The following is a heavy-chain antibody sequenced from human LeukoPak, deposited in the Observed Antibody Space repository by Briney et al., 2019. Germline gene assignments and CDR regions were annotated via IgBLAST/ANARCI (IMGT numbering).Heavy chain of an antibody. CDR1: GYTFTSYD. CDR2: MNPNSGNT. J-gene: IGHJ3*02. D-gene: IGHD3-10*01. V-gene: IGHV1-8*01. Sequence: ASVKVSCKASGYTFTSYDINWVRQATGQGLEWMGWMNPNSGNTGYAQKFQGRVTMTRNTSISTAYMELSSLRSEDTAVYYCAREIISLLWFGDHHDAFDIWGQGTMVTVSS. CDR3: AREIISLLWFGDHHDAFDI.